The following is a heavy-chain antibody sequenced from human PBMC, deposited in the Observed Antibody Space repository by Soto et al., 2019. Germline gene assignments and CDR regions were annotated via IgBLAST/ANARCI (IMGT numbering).Heavy chain of an antibody. CDR3: ARDLVAATNDAFDI. V-gene: IGHV4-59*01. CDR2: IYYSGST. Sequence: QVQLQESGPGLVKPSETLSLTCTVSGGSISTYYWSWIRQPPGKGLEWIGYIYYSGSTNYNPSLKSRVTXXVXTXXNQFSLRLKSVTPADTAVYYCARDLVAATNDAFDIWGQGTMVTVSS. CDR1: GGSISTYY. J-gene: IGHJ3*02. D-gene: IGHD2-15*01.